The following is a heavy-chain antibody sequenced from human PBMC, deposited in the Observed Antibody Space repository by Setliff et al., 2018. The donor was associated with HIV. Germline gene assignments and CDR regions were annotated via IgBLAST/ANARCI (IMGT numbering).Heavy chain of an antibody. CDR2: INAGSGNT. J-gene: IGHJ5*01. CDR1: GYTFTTYT. Sequence: ASVKVSCKAYGYTFTTYTIHWVRQAPGQRLEWLGWINAGSGNTRYSQKFQDRLTITRDTSARTVYMELSSLKSEDTAVYYCARVRCSGANCFNWFDFWGQGTPVTVSS. CDR3: ARVRCSGANCFNWFDF. D-gene: IGHD2-15*01. V-gene: IGHV1-3*01.